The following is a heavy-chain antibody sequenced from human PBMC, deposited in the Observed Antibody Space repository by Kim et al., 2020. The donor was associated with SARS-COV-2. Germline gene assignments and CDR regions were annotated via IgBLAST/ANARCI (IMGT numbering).Heavy chain of an antibody. CDR1: GFTFDDYA. Sequence: GGSLRLSCAASGFTFDDYAMHWVRQAPGKGLEWVSGISWNSGSIGYADSVKGRFTISRDNAKNSLYLQMNSLRAEDTALYYCAKDGTWMIFDYWVQGTLVTVSS. CDR3: AKDGTWMIFDY. D-gene: IGHD1-1*01. J-gene: IGHJ4*02. CDR2: ISWNSGSI. V-gene: IGHV3-9*01.